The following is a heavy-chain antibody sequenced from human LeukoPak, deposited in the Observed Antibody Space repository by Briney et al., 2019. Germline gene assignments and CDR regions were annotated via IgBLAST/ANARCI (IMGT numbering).Heavy chain of an antibody. D-gene: IGHD7-27*01. CDR1: GFTFSSYA. V-gene: IGHV3-23*01. J-gene: IGHJ4*02. CDR2: ISGSGGST. Sequence: GASLGLSCAASGFTFSSYAMSWVRQAPGKGLEWVSAISGSGGSTYYADSVKGRFTISRDNSKNTLYLQMNSLRAEDTAVYYCAKGVGPDRTWGDHWGQGTLVTVSS. CDR3: AKGVGPDRTWGDH.